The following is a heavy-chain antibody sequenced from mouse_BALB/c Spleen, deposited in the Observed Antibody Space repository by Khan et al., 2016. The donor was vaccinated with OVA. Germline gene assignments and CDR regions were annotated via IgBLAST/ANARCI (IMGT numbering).Heavy chain of an antibody. CDR2: ISPGSGDT. CDR1: GYTFTDYY. V-gene: IGHV1-77*01. CDR3: SRRNYFGYTFAY. D-gene: IGHD1-2*01. J-gene: IGHJ3*01. Sequence: QVQLQQSGAELARPGASVKLSCTAPGYTFTDYYINWVKQRTGQGLEWIGEISPGSGDTYYNERFMGKATLTADKSSSTAYMQLSSLTSEASAVYFCSRRNYFGYTFAYWGQGTLVTVSA.